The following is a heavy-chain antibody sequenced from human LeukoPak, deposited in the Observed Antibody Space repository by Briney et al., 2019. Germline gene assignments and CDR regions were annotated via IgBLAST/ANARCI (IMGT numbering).Heavy chain of an antibody. J-gene: IGHJ5*02. V-gene: IGHV4-39*01. CDR3: ARSGVWPLPRYNWFDP. CDR2: IYYSGST. CDR1: GGSISSSSYY. D-gene: IGHD3-16*01. Sequence: SGTLSLTCTVSGGSISSSSYYWGWIRQPPGKGLEWIGSIYYSGSTYYNPSLKSRVTISVDTSKNQFSLKLSSVTAADTAVYYCARSGVWPLPRYNWFDPWGQGTLVTVSS.